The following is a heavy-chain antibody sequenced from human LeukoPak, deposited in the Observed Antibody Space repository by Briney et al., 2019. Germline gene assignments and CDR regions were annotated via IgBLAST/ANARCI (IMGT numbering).Heavy chain of an antibody. D-gene: IGHD2-2*01. V-gene: IGHV3-7*01. CDR3: ARELTSCHELCAYYFDY. CDR2: IKQDGSEK. Sequence: GGSLRLSCAASGFTFSSYWMSWVRQAPGKGLEWVANIKQDGSEKYYVDSVKGRFTISRDNSKNTLYLQMNSLRAEDTAVYYCARELTSCHELCAYYFDYWGQGTLVTVSS. J-gene: IGHJ4*02. CDR1: GFTFSSYW.